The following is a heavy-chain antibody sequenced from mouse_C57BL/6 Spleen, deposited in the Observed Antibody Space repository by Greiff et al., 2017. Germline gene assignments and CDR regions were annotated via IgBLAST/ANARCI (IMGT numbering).Heavy chain of an antibody. D-gene: IGHD2-4*01. CDR1: GYTFTDYY. CDR3: ARKIYYDYAWFAY. V-gene: IGHV1-26*01. CDR2: INPNNGGT. Sequence: VQLKQSGPELVKPGASVKISCKASGYTFTDYYMNWVKQSHGKSLEWIGDINPNNGGTSYNQKFKGKATLTVDKSSSTAYMELRSLTSEDSAVYYCARKIYYDYAWFAYWGQGTLVTVSA. J-gene: IGHJ3*01.